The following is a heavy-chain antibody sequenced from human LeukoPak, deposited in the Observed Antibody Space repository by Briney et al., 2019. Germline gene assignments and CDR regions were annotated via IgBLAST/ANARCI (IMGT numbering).Heavy chain of an antibody. D-gene: IGHD6-13*01. CDR1: GFTFSSYS. Sequence: PGGSLRLSCAASGFTFSSYSMNWVRQAPGKGLVWVSRISSDGSSATYADSVKGRFTISRDNAKNTLYLQMNSLRAEDTAVYYCATFVGIAAGWGQGTLVTVSS. V-gene: IGHV3-74*03. CDR2: ISSDGSSA. J-gene: IGHJ4*02. CDR3: ATFVGIAAG.